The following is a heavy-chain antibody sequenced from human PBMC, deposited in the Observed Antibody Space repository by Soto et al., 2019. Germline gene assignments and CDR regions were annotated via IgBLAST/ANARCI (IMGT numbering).Heavy chain of an antibody. J-gene: IGHJ4*02. V-gene: IGHV3-49*03. CDR2: IRSKAYGGTT. Sequence: GGSLRLSCTASGFTLGDYAMSWFRQAPGKGLEWVGFIRSKAYGGTTEYAASVKGRFTISRDDSKSIAYLQMNSLKTEDTAVYYCTRAKGSYDSSGYYGYWGQGTLVTVSS. CDR3: TRAKGSYDSSGYYGY. D-gene: IGHD3-22*01. CDR1: GFTLGDYA.